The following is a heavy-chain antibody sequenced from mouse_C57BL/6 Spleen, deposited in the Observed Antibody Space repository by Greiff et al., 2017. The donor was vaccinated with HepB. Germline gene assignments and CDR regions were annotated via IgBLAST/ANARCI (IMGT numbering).Heavy chain of an antibody. Sequence: QVQLKESGAELAKPGASVKLSCKASGYTFTSYWMHWVKQRPGQGLEWIGYINPSSGYTKYNQKFKDKATLTADKSSSTAYMQLSSLTYEDSAVYYCARSVTTVVAEHAMDYWGQGTSVTVSS. D-gene: IGHD1-1*01. CDR2: INPSSGYT. J-gene: IGHJ4*01. CDR3: ARSVTTVVAEHAMDY. V-gene: IGHV1-7*01. CDR1: GYTFTSYW.